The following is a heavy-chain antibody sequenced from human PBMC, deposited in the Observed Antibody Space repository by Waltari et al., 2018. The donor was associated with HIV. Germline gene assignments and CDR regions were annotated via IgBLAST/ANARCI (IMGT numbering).Heavy chain of an antibody. CDR1: GYTFTSYY. CDR3: AKLGTGNGDF. J-gene: IGHJ4*02. Sequence: QVQLVQSGAEVKKPGASVKISCKASGYTFTSYYIHWVRQAPGQGLEWMGIINPSGGSTTYAQKFQGRVTMTGDTSTSTGYMELSNLRSEDTAVYYCAKLGTGNGDFWGQGTLVTVSS. V-gene: IGHV1-46*01. CDR2: INPSGGST. D-gene: IGHD3-16*01.